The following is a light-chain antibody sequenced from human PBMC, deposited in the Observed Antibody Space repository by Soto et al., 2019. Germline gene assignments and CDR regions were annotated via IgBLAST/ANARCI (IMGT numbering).Light chain of an antibody. CDR1: QTISSSY. J-gene: IGKJ5*01. CDR3: QQRSNWPPIT. CDR2: AAS. Sequence: EIVLTQSPGTLSLSPGERATLSCRASQTISSSYLAWYQQKPGQAPRLLIYAASNRATGIPARFSGSGSGTDFTLTISRLEPEDFAVYYCQQRSNWPPITFGKGTRREI. V-gene: IGKV3D-20*02.